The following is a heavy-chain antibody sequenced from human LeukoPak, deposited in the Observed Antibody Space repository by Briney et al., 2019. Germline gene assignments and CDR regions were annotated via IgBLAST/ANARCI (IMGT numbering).Heavy chain of an antibody. Sequence: GGPLRLSCAASGFPFDDYAMHWVRQAPGKGLEWVAFIRYDGSNKYYADSVKGRFTISRDNSKNTLYLQMNSLRAEDTAVYYCANRLRPYYGDYDAFDIWGQGTMVTVSS. CDR3: ANRLRPYYGDYDAFDI. CDR1: GFPFDDYA. CDR2: IRYDGSNK. D-gene: IGHD4-17*01. J-gene: IGHJ3*02. V-gene: IGHV3-30*02.